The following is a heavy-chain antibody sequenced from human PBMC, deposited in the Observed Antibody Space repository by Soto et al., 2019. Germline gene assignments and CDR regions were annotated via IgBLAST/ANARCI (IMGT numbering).Heavy chain of an antibody. CDR1: GYTFTGXF. D-gene: IGHD3-10*01. CDR3: ARVIRGAYYNSPLDT. Sequence: GASVKVSCKASGYTFTGXFMHWVRQAPGQVLEWMGWINPYSGGADYAQSFQGRVTMTRDTSISTVYMELSRLRFDDTAVYYCARVIRGAYYNSPLDTGGQGTVVNVSS. CDR2: INPYSGGA. J-gene: IGHJ5*02. V-gene: IGHV1-2*02.